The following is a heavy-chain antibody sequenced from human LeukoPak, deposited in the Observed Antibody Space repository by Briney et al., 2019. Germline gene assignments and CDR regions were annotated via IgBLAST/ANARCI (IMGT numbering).Heavy chain of an antibody. V-gene: IGHV4-59*08. CDR3: ARQDYYYYGMDV. Sequence: PSETLSLTCTVSGVSISSYYWSWIRQPPGKGLEWIGYIYYSGSTNYNPSLKSRVTISVDTSKNQFSLKLSSVTAADTAVYYCARQDYYYYGMDVWGQGTTVTVSS. CDR1: GVSISSYY. J-gene: IGHJ6*02. CDR2: IYYSGST.